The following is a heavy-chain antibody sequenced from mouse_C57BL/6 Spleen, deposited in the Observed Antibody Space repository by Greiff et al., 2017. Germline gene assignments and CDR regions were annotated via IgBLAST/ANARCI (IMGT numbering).Heavy chain of an antibody. V-gene: IGHV1-82*01. D-gene: IGHD2-14*01. J-gene: IGHJ1*03. CDR1: GYAFSSSW. CDR3: ARGYEPDWYFDV. CDR2: IYPGDGDT. Sequence: QVQLQQSGPELVKPGASVKISCKASGYAFSSSWMNWVKQRPGKGLEWIGRIYPGDGDTNYNGKFKGKATLTADKSSSTAYMQLSSLTSEESAVYFCARGYEPDWYFDVWGTGTTVTVSS.